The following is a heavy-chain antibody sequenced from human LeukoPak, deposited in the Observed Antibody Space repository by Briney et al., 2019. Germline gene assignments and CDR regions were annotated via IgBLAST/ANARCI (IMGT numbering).Heavy chain of an antibody. D-gene: IGHD3-16*01. CDR1: GGSISSYY. Sequence: SETLSLTCTVSGGSISSYYWSWIRQPPGKGLEWIGYIYYSGSTNYNPSLKSRVTISVDTSKNQFSLKLSPVTAADTAVYYCARAMSYADVWGKGTTVTISS. V-gene: IGHV4-59*01. J-gene: IGHJ6*04. CDR2: IYYSGST. CDR3: ARAMSYADV.